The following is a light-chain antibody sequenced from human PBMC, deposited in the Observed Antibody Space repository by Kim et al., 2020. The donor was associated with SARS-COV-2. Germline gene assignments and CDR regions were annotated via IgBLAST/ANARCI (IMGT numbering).Light chain of an antibody. CDR1: QSVRSY. CDR3: QQRSDWPSIT. Sequence: EIVLTQSPATLSLSPGERATLSCRASQSVRSYLAWYQHKPGQAPRLLIYDASHRATGIPARFSGSGSGTDFTLTISSLEPEDFAVYYCQQRSDWPSITFGQGTRLEIK. CDR2: DAS. V-gene: IGKV3-11*01. J-gene: IGKJ5*01.